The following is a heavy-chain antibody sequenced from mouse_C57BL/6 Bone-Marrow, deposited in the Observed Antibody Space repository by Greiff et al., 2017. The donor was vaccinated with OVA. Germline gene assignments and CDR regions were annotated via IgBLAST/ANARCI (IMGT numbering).Heavy chain of an antibody. V-gene: IGHV1-26*01. CDR2: INPNNGGT. CDR1: GYTFTDYY. CDR3: ARENGRGAMDY. Sequence: EVQLQQSGPELVKPGASVKISCKASGYTFTDYYMNWVKQSHGKSLEWIGDINPNNGGTSYNQKFKGKATLTVDKSSRTAYMALRSLTSEDSAVYYCARENGRGAMDYWGQGTSVTVSS. J-gene: IGHJ4*01.